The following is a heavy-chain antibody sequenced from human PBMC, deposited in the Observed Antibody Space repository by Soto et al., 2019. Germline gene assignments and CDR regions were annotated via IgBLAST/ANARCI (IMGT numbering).Heavy chain of an antibody. D-gene: IGHD2-21*02. Sequence: GGSLRLSCAASGFTFSNAWMSWVRQAPGKGLEWVGRIKSKTDGGTTDYAAPVKGRFTISRDDSKSTLYLQMNSLKTEDTAVYYSTTPYCGGDCYYYYYGMDVWGQGTTVTVSS. CDR1: GFTFSNAW. J-gene: IGHJ6*02. CDR2: IKSKTDGGTT. CDR3: TTPYCGGDCYYYYYGMDV. V-gene: IGHV3-15*01.